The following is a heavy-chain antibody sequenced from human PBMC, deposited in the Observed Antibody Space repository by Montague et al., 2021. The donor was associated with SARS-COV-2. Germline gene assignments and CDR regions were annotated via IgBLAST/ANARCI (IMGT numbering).Heavy chain of an antibody. CDR1: GGSFNGKY. J-gene: IGHJ6*02. CDR3: AREGILWFGDLAPYYYGMDV. D-gene: IGHD3-10*01. Sequence: SETLSLTCAVYGGSFNGKYWAWFRQPPGKGLEWIGEILLGGRTNYNPSLESRVTISRDSSSDRFSLRLTSVTAADTAVYYCAREGILWFGDLAPYYYGMDVWGQGTTVTVSS. CDR2: ILLGGRT. V-gene: IGHV4-34*12.